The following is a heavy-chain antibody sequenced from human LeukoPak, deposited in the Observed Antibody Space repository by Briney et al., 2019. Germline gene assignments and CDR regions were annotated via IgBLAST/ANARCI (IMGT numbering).Heavy chain of an antibody. CDR2: IYYSGST. V-gene: IGHV4-59*08. CDR3: ARRPNLTYYYGSGSYTAYAFDI. Sequence: SETLSLNCTVSGGSISSYYWSWIRQPPGKGLEWIGYIYYSGSTNYNPSLKSRVTISVDTSKNQFSLKLNSVTAADTAVYYCARRPNLTYYYGSGSYTAYAFDIWGQGTMVTVSS. CDR1: GGSISSYY. D-gene: IGHD3-10*01. J-gene: IGHJ3*02.